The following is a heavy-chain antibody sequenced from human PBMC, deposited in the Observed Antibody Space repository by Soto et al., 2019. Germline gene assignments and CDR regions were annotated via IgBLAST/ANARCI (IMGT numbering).Heavy chain of an antibody. J-gene: IGHJ5*02. CDR3: ARDLYPTTTNWFDP. CDR1: GFTFSSYA. Sequence: QVQLVESGGGVVQPGRSLRLSCAASGFTFSSYAMHWVRQAPGKGLEWVAVISYDGSNKYYADSVKGRFTISRDNSKNTLYLQMNSLRAEDTAVYYCARDLYPTTTNWFDPWGQGTLVTVSS. D-gene: IGHD4-17*01. V-gene: IGHV3-30-3*01. CDR2: ISYDGSNK.